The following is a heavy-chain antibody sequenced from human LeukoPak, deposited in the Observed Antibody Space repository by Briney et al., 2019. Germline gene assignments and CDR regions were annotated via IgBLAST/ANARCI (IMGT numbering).Heavy chain of an antibody. CDR3: AKAPESIKWLVNYFDY. CDR1: GFTFDDYA. D-gene: IGHD6-19*01. J-gene: IGHJ4*02. CDR2: ISWNSGSI. V-gene: IGHV3-9*01. Sequence: AGRSLRLSCAASGFTFDDYAMHWVRQAPGKGLEWVSGISWNSGSIGYADSVKGRFTISRDNAKNSLCLQMNSLRAEDTALYYCAKAPESIKWLVNYFDYWGQGTLVTVSS.